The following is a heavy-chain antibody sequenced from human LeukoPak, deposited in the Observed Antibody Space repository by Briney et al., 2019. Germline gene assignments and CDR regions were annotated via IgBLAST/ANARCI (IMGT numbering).Heavy chain of an antibody. CDR3: ARSGLMDVDYGDYPDAFDI. Sequence: SVKVSCKASGGTFSSYAISWVRQAPGQGLEWMGGIIPIFGTANYAQKFQGRVTITADESTSTAYMELSSLRSEDTAVYYCARSGLMDVDYGDYPDAFDIWGQGTMVTVSS. CDR1: GGTFSSYA. J-gene: IGHJ3*02. D-gene: IGHD4-17*01. CDR2: IIPIFGTA. V-gene: IGHV1-69*13.